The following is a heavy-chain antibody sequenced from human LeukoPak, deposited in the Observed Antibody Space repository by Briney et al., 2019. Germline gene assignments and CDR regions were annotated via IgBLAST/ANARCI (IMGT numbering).Heavy chain of an antibody. J-gene: IGHJ4*02. CDR3: ARGVGRSSWYFDY. Sequence: GGSLRLSCAASGFTFTTYPVHWVRQAPGKGLEWVAVVSHDGSIKDYVDSVKGRFTISRDNSKNTFYLQMNSLRVGDTAVYYCARGVGRSSWYFDYWGQGTLVTVSS. CDR1: GFTFTTYP. V-gene: IGHV3-30-3*01. D-gene: IGHD6-13*01. CDR2: VSHDGSIK.